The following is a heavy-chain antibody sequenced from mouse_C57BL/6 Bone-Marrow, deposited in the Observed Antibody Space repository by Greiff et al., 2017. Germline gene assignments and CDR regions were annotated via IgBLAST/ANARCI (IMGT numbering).Heavy chain of an antibody. V-gene: IGHV1-59*01. D-gene: IGHD1-1*01. J-gene: IGHJ4*01. Sequence: QVQLQQPGAELVRPGTSVKLSCKASGYTFTSYWMHWVKQRPGQGLEWIGVIDPSDSYTNYNQKFKGKATLTVDTSSSTAYMQLSSLTSEDSAVYYCLITTVVARYYYAMDYWGQGTSVTVSS. CDR2: IDPSDSYT. CDR3: LITTVVARYYYAMDY. CDR1: GYTFTSYW.